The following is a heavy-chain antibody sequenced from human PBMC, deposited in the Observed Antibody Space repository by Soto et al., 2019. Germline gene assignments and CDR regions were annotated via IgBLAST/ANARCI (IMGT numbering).Heavy chain of an antibody. D-gene: IGHD3-3*01. V-gene: IGHV3-7*01. J-gene: IGHJ4*02. Sequence: EVQLVESGGGLVQPGGSLRLSCAASGFTFSSYWMSWVRQAPGKGLEWVANIKQDGSEKYYVDSVKGRFTISRDHAKNSLYLQMNSLRAEDTAVYYCARGGGLEWLLYYYFDYWGQGTLVTVSS. CDR3: ARGGGLEWLLYYYFDY. CDR1: GFTFSSYW. CDR2: IKQDGSEK.